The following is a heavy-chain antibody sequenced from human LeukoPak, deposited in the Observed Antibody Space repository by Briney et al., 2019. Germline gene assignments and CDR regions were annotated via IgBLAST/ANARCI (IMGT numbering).Heavy chain of an antibody. CDR3: AKAACSGGSCYSFFDWFDP. CDR2: ISGSGTNT. V-gene: IGHV3-23*01. Sequence: PGGSLRLSCAASGFSFRSYAMSWVRQAPGKGLEWVSAISGSGTNTYYADSVKGRFTISRDNSKNTLYLQMNSLRAEDTAVYYCAKAACSGGSCYSFFDWFDPWGQGTLVTVSS. CDR1: GFSFRSYA. D-gene: IGHD2-15*01. J-gene: IGHJ5*02.